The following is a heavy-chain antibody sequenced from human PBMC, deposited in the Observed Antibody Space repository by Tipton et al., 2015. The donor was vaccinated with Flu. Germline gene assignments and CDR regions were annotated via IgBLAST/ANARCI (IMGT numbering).Heavy chain of an antibody. CDR1: GGSIRSYY. V-gene: IGHV4-59*01. CDR2: IYYSGST. Sequence: TLSLTCTVSGGSIRSYYWSWIRQPPGKGLEWIGYIYYSGSTNYNPSLKSRVTISVDTSKNQFSLKLTSVTAADTAVYYCARVPLSGGMDVWGQGTTVTVSS. D-gene: IGHD3-3*01. J-gene: IGHJ6*02. CDR3: ARVPLSGGMDV.